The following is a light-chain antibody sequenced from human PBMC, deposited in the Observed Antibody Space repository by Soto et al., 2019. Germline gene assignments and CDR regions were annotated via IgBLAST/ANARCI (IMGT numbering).Light chain of an antibody. J-gene: IGKJ4*01. CDR2: GAS. CDR1: QSVSNK. Sequence: EIVMTQSPATLSVSLGERATLSCRASQSVSNKLAWYQQKPGQAPRLLIFGASARATGIPARFSGSGSGTEFTLTITSLQSEDFAIYYCQHYTILPLTFGGGTKVEIK. CDR3: QHYTILPLT. V-gene: IGKV3-15*01.